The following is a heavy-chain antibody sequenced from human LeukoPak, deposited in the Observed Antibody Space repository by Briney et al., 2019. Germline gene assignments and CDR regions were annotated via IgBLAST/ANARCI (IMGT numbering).Heavy chain of an antibody. CDR2: SISKTEGGTT. J-gene: IGHJ4*02. D-gene: IGHD2-2*01. CDR1: GFTFSNAW. Sequence: GGSLRLSCAASGFTFSNAWMIWVRQAPGKGLEWVGRSISKTEGGTTDYAAPVKGRFTISRDDSKNTLYLQMNSLRAEDTAVYYCARSAGYCSSTSCYYYDYWGQGTLVTVSS. V-gene: IGHV3-15*01. CDR3: ARSAGYCSSTSCYYYDY.